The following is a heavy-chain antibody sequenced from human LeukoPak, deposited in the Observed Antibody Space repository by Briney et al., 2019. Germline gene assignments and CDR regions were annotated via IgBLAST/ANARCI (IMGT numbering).Heavy chain of an antibody. CDR1: GGSIRSYY. Sequence: SETLSLTCTVSGGSIRSYYWSWIRQPPGKGLEWIGYIYHSGGTSYNPSLKSRVTISVDTSKIQFSLKLGSVTAADTAVYYCAIGYGSGHYSPEYWGQGTLVTVSS. CDR3: AIGYGSGHYSPEY. D-gene: IGHD3-10*01. J-gene: IGHJ4*02. CDR2: IYHSGGT. V-gene: IGHV4-59*01.